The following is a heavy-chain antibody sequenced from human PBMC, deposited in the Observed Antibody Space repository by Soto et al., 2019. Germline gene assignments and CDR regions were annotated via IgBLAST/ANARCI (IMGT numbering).Heavy chain of an antibody. CDR1: GFTFSNYW. CDR2: INSDGSVS. J-gene: IGHJ6*03. Sequence: EVQLVESGGGLVQPGGSLRLSCAASGFTFSNYWMYWVRQAPGKGLEWVSRINSDGSVSSHADSVRGRLTISRDNVKSTLYLHMDSLRAEDTAVYFCARGECVGGTCYSLAGSFYYYMDVWGKGTTVTVFS. CDR3: ARGECVGGTCYSLAGSFYYYMDV. V-gene: IGHV3-74*02. D-gene: IGHD2-15*01.